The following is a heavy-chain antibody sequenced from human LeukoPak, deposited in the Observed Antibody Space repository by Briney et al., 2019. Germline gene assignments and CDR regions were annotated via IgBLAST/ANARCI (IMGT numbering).Heavy chain of an antibody. CDR1: GGSSSSYY. Sequence: SETLSLTCTVSGGSSSSYYWSWIRQPPGKGLEWIGYIYYSGSTNYNPSLKSRVTISVDTSKNQFSLKLSSVTAADTAVYYCASESRDYYFDYWGQGTLVTVSS. D-gene: IGHD5-24*01. CDR3: ASESRDYYFDY. CDR2: IYYSGST. V-gene: IGHV4-59*01. J-gene: IGHJ4*02.